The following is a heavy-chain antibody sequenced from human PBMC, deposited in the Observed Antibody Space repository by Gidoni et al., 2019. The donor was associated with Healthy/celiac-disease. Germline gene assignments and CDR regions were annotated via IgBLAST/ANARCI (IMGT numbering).Heavy chain of an antibody. CDR2: IWYDGSNK. CDR3: AREAGDRNAFDI. CDR1: GFTFSSYH. J-gene: IGHJ3*02. V-gene: IGHV3-33*01. Sequence: GESGGGVVQPGRSLRLSCAASGFTFSSYHMHWVRQAPGKGLEWVAVIWYDGSNKYYADSVKGRFTISRDNSKNTLYLQMNSLRAEDTAVYYCAREAGDRNAFDIWGQGTMVTVSS. D-gene: IGHD7-27*01.